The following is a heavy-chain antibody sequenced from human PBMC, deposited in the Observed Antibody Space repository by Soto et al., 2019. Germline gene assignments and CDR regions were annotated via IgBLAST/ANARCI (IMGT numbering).Heavy chain of an antibody. CDR2: ISGGSNTI. D-gene: IGHD3-10*01. Sequence: GGSLRLSCAASGFTFSSYSMNWVRQAPGKGLEWVSYISGGSNTIYYADSLKGRFTISRDNAKSSLFLQMNSLRAEDTALYYCARDRASGSSSRAFDLWGQGTMVTVSS. J-gene: IGHJ3*01. V-gene: IGHV3-48*01. CDR3: ARDRASGSSSRAFDL. CDR1: GFTFSSYS.